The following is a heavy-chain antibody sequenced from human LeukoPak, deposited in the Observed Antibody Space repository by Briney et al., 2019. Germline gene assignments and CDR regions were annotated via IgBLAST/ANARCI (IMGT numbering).Heavy chain of an antibody. CDR2: ISGSGGST. CDR3: AKDVGAHYDILTGYYRRGGTNWFDP. CDR1: GFTFSSYA. V-gene: IGHV3-23*01. Sequence: GGSLRLSCAASGFTFSSYAMSWVRQAPGKGLEGVSAISGSGGSTYYADSVKGRFTISRDNSKNTLYLQMNSLRAEDTAVYYCAKDVGAHYDILTGYYRRGGTNWFDPWGQGTLVTVSS. J-gene: IGHJ5*02. D-gene: IGHD3-9*01.